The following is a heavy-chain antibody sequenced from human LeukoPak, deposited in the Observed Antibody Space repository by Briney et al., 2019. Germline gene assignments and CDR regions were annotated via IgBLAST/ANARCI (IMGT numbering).Heavy chain of an antibody. CDR2: IYTSGST. CDR1: GGSISSGSYY. CDR3: ARDKSRDRAFDI. D-gene: IGHD2-15*01. Sequence: KTSETLSLTCTVSGGSISSGSYYWSWIRQPAGKGLEWIGRIYTSGSTNYNPSLKSRVTISVDTSKNQFSLKLSSVTAADTAVYYCARDKSRDRAFDIWGQGTMVTVSS. J-gene: IGHJ3*02. V-gene: IGHV4-61*02.